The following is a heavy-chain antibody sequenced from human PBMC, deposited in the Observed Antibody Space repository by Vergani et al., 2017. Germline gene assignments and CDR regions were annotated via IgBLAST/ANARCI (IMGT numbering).Heavy chain of an antibody. D-gene: IGHD2-2*01. Sequence: QVQLQESGPGLVKPSETLSLTCTVSGGSVSSGSYYWSWIRQPPGKGLEWIGYIYYSGTTYYNSSLKSRVSMSVATSKKQFSLKMNSVTAADTAVYYCARRCSTTCSTMGRAAFDIWGQGTMVTVSS. CDR2: IYYSGTT. J-gene: IGHJ3*02. CDR1: GGSVSSGSYY. V-gene: IGHV4-61*01. CDR3: ARRCSTTCSTMGRAAFDI.